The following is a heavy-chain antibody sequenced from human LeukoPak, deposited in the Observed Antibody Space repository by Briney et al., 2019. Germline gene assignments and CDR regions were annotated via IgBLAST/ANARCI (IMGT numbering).Heavy chain of an antibody. D-gene: IGHD1-26*01. V-gene: IGHV4-28*01. J-gene: IGHJ4*02. CDR1: AYSISSSNW. CDR2: IYYSGST. Sequence: SDTLSLTCAVSAYSISSSNWWAWIRQPPGKGLEWIGYIYYSGSTNYNPSLKSRVTISVDTSKNQFSLKLSSVTAADTAVYYCARRGSALRGSYYGGFDYWGQGTLVTVSS. CDR3: ARRGSALRGSYYGGFDY.